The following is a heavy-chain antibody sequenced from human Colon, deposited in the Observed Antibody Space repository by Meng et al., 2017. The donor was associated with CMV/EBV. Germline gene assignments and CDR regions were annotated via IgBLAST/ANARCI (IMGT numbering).Heavy chain of an antibody. Sequence: SSSYWGWIRRARGKGLEWIGSIDYSKSTYYNTSLLSRLTISVESSKNQFSLKVNSLTTADTAVYYCARDPLITVFRMIPPAWFDLWGQGTLVTVSS. CDR3: ARDPLITVFRMIPPAWFDL. D-gene: IGHD3-3*01. V-gene: IGHV4-39*07. CDR2: IDYSKST. J-gene: IGHJ5*02. CDR1: SSSY.